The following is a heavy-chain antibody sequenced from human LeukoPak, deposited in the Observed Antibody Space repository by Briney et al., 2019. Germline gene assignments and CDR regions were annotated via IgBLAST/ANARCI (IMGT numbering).Heavy chain of an antibody. CDR3: ARDGRTTVSPRGYYYYYYYMDV. Sequence: GASVKVSCKASGGTFSSYAISWVRQAPGQGLEWMGGIIPIFGTANYAQKFQGRVTITADESTSTAYMELSSLRSEDTAVYYCARDGRTTVSPRGYYYYYYYMDVWAKGPRSPSP. V-gene: IGHV1-69*13. D-gene: IGHD4-11*01. J-gene: IGHJ6*03. CDR1: GGTFSSYA. CDR2: IIPIFGTA.